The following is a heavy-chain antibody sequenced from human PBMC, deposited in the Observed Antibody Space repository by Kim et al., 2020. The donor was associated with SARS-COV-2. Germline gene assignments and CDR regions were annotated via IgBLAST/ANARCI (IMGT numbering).Heavy chain of an antibody. J-gene: IGHJ6*03. CDR3: ATGQYGDYYYYYMDV. Sequence: SLKGRVTISVDTSKNQFSLKLSSVTAEDTAVYYCATGQYGDYYYYYMDVWGKGTTVTVSS. V-gene: IGHV4-59*01. D-gene: IGHD4-17*01.